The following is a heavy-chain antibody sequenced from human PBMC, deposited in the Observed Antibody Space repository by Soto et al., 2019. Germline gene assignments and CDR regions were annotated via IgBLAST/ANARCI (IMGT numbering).Heavy chain of an antibody. CDR2: INPNSGGT. J-gene: IGHJ4*02. CDR3: ARGKSKGDYPSIQPNFDY. V-gene: IGHV1-2*04. CDR1: GYTFTGYY. Sequence: GASVKVSCKASGYTFTGYYMHWVRQAPGQGLEWMGWINPNSGGTNYAQKFQGWVTMTRDTSISTAYMELSRLRSDDTAVYYCARGKSKGDYPSIQPNFDYWGQGTLVTVSS. D-gene: IGHD4-17*01.